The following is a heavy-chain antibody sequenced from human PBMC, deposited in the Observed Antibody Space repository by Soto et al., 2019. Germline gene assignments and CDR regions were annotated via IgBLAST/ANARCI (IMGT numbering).Heavy chain of an antibody. CDR1: GGSVRRGETY. V-gene: IGHV4-30-4*01. D-gene: IGHD3-22*01. J-gene: IGHJ5*01. CDR3: ARGDSSGYDHSCFDS. Sequence: PSETLSLTCNVSGGSVRRGETYWSWIRQSPGNGLEWIGYVHYSGSTYYNPSLRSRVTMSLDMSKNQFSLQLSSVTAADTAVYFSARGDSSGYDHSCFDSWGQGTLVTVSS. CDR2: VHYSGST.